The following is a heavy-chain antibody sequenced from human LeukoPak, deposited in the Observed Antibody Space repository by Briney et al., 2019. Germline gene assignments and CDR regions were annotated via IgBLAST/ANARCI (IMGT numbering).Heavy chain of an antibody. Sequence: GGSLRLSCAASGFTFDDYGMSWVRQAPGKGLEWVSGIYWNGGSTGYADSVKGRFTISRDNAKNSLYLQMNSLRAEDTALYYCARDIRGSYYTYYYYMDVGGKGTTVTVSS. V-gene: IGHV3-20*04. CDR1: GFTFDDYG. CDR3: ARDIRGSYYTYYYYMDV. D-gene: IGHD1-26*01. CDR2: IYWNGGST. J-gene: IGHJ6*03.